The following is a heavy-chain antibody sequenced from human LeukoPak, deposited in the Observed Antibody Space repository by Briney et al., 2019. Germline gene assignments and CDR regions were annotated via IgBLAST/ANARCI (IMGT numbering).Heavy chain of an antibody. CDR2: INAGNGNT. CDR3: ARLYCSSPSCRFDT. Sequence: WASVKVSCKASGYPFTRFAIHWVRQAPGQRLEWMGWINAGNGNTKYSEEVQGRVTITRDTSASTVYMELSSLRSDDTAVYYCARLYCSSPSCRFDTWGQGTLVTVS. CDR1: GYPFTRFA. V-gene: IGHV1-3*01. J-gene: IGHJ5*02. D-gene: IGHD2-2*01.